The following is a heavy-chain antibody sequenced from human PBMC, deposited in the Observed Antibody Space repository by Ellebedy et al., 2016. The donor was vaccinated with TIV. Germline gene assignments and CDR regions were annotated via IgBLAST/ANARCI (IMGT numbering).Heavy chain of an antibody. J-gene: IGHJ4*02. V-gene: IGHV5-51*01. Sequence: GESLKISCNGSGYDSTNYCIGWGRQMPGKGRKVMAIIHPRDSDTRYSPSFVGQVTISTDKSIGTAYLQWDSLVASDTAMYYCAREEETGNSWFTYWGRGTLVTVAS. CDR1: GYDSTNYC. D-gene: IGHD6-13*01. CDR2: IHPRDSDT. CDR3: AREEETGNSWFTY.